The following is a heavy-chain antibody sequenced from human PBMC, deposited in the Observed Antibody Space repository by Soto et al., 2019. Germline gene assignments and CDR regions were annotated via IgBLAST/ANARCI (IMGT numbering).Heavy chain of an antibody. CDR3: ARWWSGSRQGFDP. CDR1: GGSISSGDYY. CDR2: IYYSGST. Sequence: QVQLQESGPGLVKPSQTLSLTCTVSGGSISSGDYYWSWIRQHPGKGLEWIGYIYYSGSTYYNPSLKSRVTISVATSTNQCSLKLSSVTAADTAVYYRARWWSGSRQGFDPWGQGTLVTVSS. D-gene: IGHD3-3*01. V-gene: IGHV4-31*03. J-gene: IGHJ5*02.